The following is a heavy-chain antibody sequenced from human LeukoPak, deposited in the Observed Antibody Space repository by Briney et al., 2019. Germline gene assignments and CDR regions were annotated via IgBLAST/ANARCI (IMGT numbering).Heavy chain of an antibody. Sequence: ASVKVSCKASGYTFTSYAMHWVRQAPGQRLEWMGWINAGNGNTKYSQKFQGRVTMTRDTSTSTVYMELSSLRSEDTAVYYCARADSSPYYFDYWGQGTLVTVSS. CDR3: ARADSSPYYFDY. V-gene: IGHV1-3*01. CDR1: GYTFTSYA. CDR2: INAGNGNT. J-gene: IGHJ4*02. D-gene: IGHD2-2*01.